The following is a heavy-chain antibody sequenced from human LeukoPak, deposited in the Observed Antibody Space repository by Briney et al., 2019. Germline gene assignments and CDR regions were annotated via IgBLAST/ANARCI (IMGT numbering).Heavy chain of an antibody. CDR2: IYYSGGT. J-gene: IGHJ4*02. CDR3: ARSLDGYKEDS. CDR1: GGSIRSYY. V-gene: IGHV4-59*01. Sequence: PSETLSLTCTVSGGSIRSYYWCWIRQPPGKGLEWIGYIYYSGGTNYNPSLKSRVTISVDTSKNQFSLKLRSVTAADTAVYYCARSLDGYKEDSWGQGTLVTVSS. D-gene: IGHD5-24*01.